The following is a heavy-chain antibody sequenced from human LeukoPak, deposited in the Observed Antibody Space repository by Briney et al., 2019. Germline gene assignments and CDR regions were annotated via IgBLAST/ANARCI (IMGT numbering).Heavy chain of an antibody. Sequence: ASVKLSCKASGYTFTSYDINWVRQAPGQGLEWMGWMNPNSGNTGYAQKFQGRVTMTRNTSISTAYVEMSSLRSEDTAVYYCARGGLAVAGTFNFYYYYYGMDVWGQGTTVTVSS. CDR1: GYTFTSYD. D-gene: IGHD6-19*01. J-gene: IGHJ6*02. CDR2: MNPNSGNT. V-gene: IGHV1-8*01. CDR3: ARGGLAVAGTFNFYYYYYGMDV.